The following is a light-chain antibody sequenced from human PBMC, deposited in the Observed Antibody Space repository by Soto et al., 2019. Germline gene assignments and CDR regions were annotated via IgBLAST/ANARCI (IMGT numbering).Light chain of an antibody. CDR1: NIGAKI. V-gene: IGLV3-9*01. CDR3: QVWDSTTVV. J-gene: IGLJ2*01. Sequence: SSELTQPLSVSVALGQTARITCGGTNIGAKIVHWYQQKPGQAPVVVMYRDSTRPSGIPERVSGSNSGNTATLTISRAQAGDEADYYCQVWDSTTVVFGGGTKLTVL. CDR2: RDS.